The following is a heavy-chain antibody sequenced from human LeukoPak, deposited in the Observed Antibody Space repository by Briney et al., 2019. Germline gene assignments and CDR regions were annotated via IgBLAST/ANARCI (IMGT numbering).Heavy chain of an antibody. CDR3: SGDGYNLDAFDI. Sequence: PGGSLRLSCTASGFTFGDYAMTWVRQAPGKGLEWVGFIRSKAYGGTTEYAASVKGRFTISRDDSKSIAYLKMNSLKTEDTAVYYCSGDGYNLDAFDIWGQGTMVTVSS. J-gene: IGHJ3*02. CDR1: GFTFGDYA. CDR2: IRSKAYGGTT. D-gene: IGHD5-24*01. V-gene: IGHV3-49*04.